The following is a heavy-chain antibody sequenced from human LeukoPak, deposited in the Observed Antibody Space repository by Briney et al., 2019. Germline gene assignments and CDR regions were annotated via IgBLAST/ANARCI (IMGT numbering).Heavy chain of an antibody. CDR3: AKDRVAIFGVVTTHWFDP. Sequence: GGSLRLSCAASGFTFSSYAMTWVRQAPGKGLEWVSSISGSGTSTYYTDSVKGRFTISRDNSKNTLYLQMNSLRAEDTAVYYCAKDRVAIFGVVTTHWFDPWGQGALVTVSS. D-gene: IGHD3-3*01. J-gene: IGHJ5*02. CDR1: GFTFSSYA. V-gene: IGHV3-23*01. CDR2: ISGSGTST.